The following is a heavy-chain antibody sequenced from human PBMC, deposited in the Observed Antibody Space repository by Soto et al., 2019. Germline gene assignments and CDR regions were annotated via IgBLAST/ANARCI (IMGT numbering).Heavy chain of an antibody. Sequence: SGGSLRLSCAASGFTFSNYDIHWVRQAPGKGLEWVAVISYDGSNKYYADSVKGRFTISRDNSKNTLYLQMNSLTAEDTAVYYCATVRRSGSGLLDSWGQGTLVTVSS. D-gene: IGHD3-10*01. CDR1: GFTFSNYD. CDR3: ATVRRSGSGLLDS. CDR2: ISYDGSNK. V-gene: IGHV3-30*03. J-gene: IGHJ4*02.